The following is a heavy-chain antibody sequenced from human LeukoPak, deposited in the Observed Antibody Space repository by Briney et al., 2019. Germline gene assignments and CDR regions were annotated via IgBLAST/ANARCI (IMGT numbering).Heavy chain of an antibody. V-gene: IGHV3-23*01. Sequence: GGSLRLSCTASGFAFSSYAMSWVRQAPGVGLEWVSAIDGGGGSTWHADSVKGRFTISRDNSKNTLYMQMNSLRAEGTAVYYCAKDFYDNSGSRYDYWGQGTLVTVSS. CDR3: AKDFYDNSGSRYDY. CDR2: IDGGGGST. J-gene: IGHJ4*02. D-gene: IGHD3-22*01. CDR1: GFAFSSYA.